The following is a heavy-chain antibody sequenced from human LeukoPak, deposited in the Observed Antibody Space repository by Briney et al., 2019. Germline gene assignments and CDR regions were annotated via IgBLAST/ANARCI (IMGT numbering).Heavy chain of an antibody. D-gene: IGHD3-10*01. J-gene: IGHJ4*02. CDR2: INAGNGNT. Sequence: GASVKVSCKASGYTFTSYAMHWVRQAPGQRLEWMGWINAGNGNTKYSQKFQGRVTITRDTSASTAYMELSSLRSEDTAVYYCARRRLWFGEYDYWGQGTLVTVSS. CDR1: GYTFTSYA. CDR3: ARRRLWFGEYDY. V-gene: IGHV1-3*01.